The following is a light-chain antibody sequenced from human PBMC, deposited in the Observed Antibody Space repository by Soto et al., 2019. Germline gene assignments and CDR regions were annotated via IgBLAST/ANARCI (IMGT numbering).Light chain of an antibody. CDR3: QQYNNWPPFMYT. CDR2: DAS. Sequence: EIVMTQSPATLSVSPGERATLFCRASQSVRSSLAWYQQKPGQAPRLFIYDASNRATGIPARFSGSGSGTEFTLSISSLQSEDFAVYYCQQYNNWPPFMYTFGQGTKVDIK. V-gene: IGKV3D-15*01. J-gene: IGKJ2*01. CDR1: QSVRSS.